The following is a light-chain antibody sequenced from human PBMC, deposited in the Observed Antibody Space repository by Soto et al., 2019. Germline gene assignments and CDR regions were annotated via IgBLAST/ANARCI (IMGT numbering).Light chain of an antibody. V-gene: IGKV4-1*01. CDR2: WAS. CDR1: QSVLYSSNNKNY. Sequence: DIVMTQSPDSLAVSLGERATINCKSSQSVLYSSNNKNYLAWYQQKPGQPPKLLIYWASTRESGVPDRFSGSGSGTDFTLTISSLQAEDVAVYYCQQYYSTPRTFGQGNKADI. CDR3: QQYYSTPRT. J-gene: IGKJ1*01.